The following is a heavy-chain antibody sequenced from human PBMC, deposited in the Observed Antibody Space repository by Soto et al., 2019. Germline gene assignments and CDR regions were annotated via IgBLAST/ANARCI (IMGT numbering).Heavy chain of an antibody. CDR2: IIPMFGTA. J-gene: IGHJ5*02. D-gene: IGHD3-10*01. Sequence: QVQLVQSGAEVKKPGSSVKVSCKASGDTFSSYIMTWVRQAPGQGLEWMGGIIPMFGTANTAQKFQGRVTITADESTNTAHMELRSLRSEDTAVYYCARGGPIGRWFDPWCQGTLVIVSS. CDR3: ARGGPIGRWFDP. CDR1: GDTFSSYI. V-gene: IGHV1-69*01.